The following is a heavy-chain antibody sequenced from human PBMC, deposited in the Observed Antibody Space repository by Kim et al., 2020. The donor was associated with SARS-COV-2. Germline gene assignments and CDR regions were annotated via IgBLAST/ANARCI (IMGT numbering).Heavy chain of an antibody. D-gene: IGHD3-22*01. J-gene: IGHJ4*02. V-gene: IGHV3-20*01. CDR2: INWNGGST. CDR1: GFTFDDYG. Sequence: GGSLRLSCAASGFTFDDYGMSWVRQAPGNGLEWVSGINWNGGSTGYADSVKGRFTISRDNAKNSLYLQMNSLRAEETALYHCARDLGNNRRYYYDSSGYSDWGQGTLVTVSS. CDR3: ARDLGNNRRYYYDSSGYSD.